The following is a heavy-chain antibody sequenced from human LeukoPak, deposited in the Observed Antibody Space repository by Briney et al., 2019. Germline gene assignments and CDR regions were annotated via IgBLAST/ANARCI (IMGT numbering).Heavy chain of an antibody. D-gene: IGHD3-22*01. Sequence: SETLSLTCTVSGGSISSGDYYWSWLRQPPGKGLEWIGYIYYSGSTYYNPSLKSRVTISVDTSKNQFSLKLSSVTAADTAVYYCARVPPIEGRPDSGYYSGWFDPWGQGTLVTVSS. CDR1: GGSISSGDYY. V-gene: IGHV4-30-4*01. J-gene: IGHJ5*02. CDR2: IYYSGST. CDR3: ARVPPIEGRPDSGYYSGWFDP.